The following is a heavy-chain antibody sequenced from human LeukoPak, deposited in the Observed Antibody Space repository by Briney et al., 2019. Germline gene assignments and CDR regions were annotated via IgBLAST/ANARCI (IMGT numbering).Heavy chain of an antibody. D-gene: IGHD3-10*01. CDR1: GFTFSSYA. CDR3: AKDGALLWWPVYYFDY. V-gene: IGHV3-23*01. Sequence: GGSLRLSCAASGFTFSSYAMSWVRQAPGKGLEWVSAISGSGGSTYYADSVKGRFTISRDNSKNTLYLQMNSLRAEDTAVYYCAKDGALLWWPVYYFDYWGQGTLVTVSS. J-gene: IGHJ4*02. CDR2: ISGSGGST.